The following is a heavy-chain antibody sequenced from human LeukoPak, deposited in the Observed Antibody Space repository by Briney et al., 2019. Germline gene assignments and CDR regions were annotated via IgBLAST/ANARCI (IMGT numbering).Heavy chain of an antibody. CDR1: GGSFSGYY. D-gene: IGHD6-13*01. CDR2: INHSGST. CDR3: ARGVAAAGYLDY. J-gene: IGHJ4*02. Sequence: SETLSLTCAVCGGSFSGYYWSWIRQPPGKGLEWIGEINHSGSTNYNPSLKSRVTISVDTSKNQFSLKLSSVTAADTAVYYCARGVAAAGYLDYWGQGTLVTVSS. V-gene: IGHV4-34*01.